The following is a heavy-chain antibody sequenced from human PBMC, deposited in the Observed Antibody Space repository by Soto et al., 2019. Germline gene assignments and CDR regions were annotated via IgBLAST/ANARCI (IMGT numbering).Heavy chain of an antibody. CDR1: GFTFGDYA. D-gene: IGHD3-3*01. Sequence: GGSLRLSCTASGFTFGDYAMSWFRQAPGKGLEWVGFIRSKAYGGTTEYAASVKGRFTISRDDSKSIAYLQMNSLKTEDTAVYYCTRGNYDFWSGYFVTHFYYWGQGTLVTVSS. V-gene: IGHV3-49*03. J-gene: IGHJ4*02. CDR3: TRGNYDFWSGYFVTHFYY. CDR2: IRSKAYGGTT.